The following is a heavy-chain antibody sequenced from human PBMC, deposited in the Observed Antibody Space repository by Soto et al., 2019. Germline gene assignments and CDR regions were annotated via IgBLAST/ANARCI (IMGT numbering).Heavy chain of an antibody. Sequence: KPSETLSLTCTVSGGSISSSSYYWGWIRQPPGKGLEWIGSIYYSGSTYYNPSLKSRVTISVDTSKNQFSLKLSSVTAADTAVYYCAREAVAPPYWFDPWGQGTLVTVSS. J-gene: IGHJ5*02. D-gene: IGHD6-19*01. CDR1: GGSISSSSYY. V-gene: IGHV4-39*01. CDR3: AREAVAPPYWFDP. CDR2: IYYSGST.